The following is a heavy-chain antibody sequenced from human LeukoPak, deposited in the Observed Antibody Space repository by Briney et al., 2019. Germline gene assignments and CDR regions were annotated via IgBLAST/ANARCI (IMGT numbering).Heavy chain of an antibody. J-gene: IGHJ4*02. CDR1: GFSLNLDYY. V-gene: IGHV4-38-2*01. CDR2: IYHSGST. CDR3: ARLQIRRPFDY. Sequence: SESLCLTRGVSGFSLNLDYYWGWIRPPPGKGLDWVGHIYHSGSTYYNPFPRSRVTMSVDISKNQFSLKLTSVTAADTAVYYCARLQIRRPFDYWGQGALVTVSS.